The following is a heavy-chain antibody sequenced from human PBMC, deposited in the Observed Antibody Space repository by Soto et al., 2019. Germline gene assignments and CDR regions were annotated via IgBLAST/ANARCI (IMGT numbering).Heavy chain of an antibody. D-gene: IGHD6-13*01. Sequence: QVQLVESGGGAVQPGGSLRLSCGTFGFSFREYGMHWVRQAPGKGLEWVAGIWHDGTNRNYIDSVRGRFTISRENSNYMLLLSMKNLGTEETAVYHCAREAGYQETLGQQLPDCWGQGIMVTVYS. V-gene: IGHV3-33*01. J-gene: IGHJ3*01. CDR2: IWHDGTNR. CDR1: GFSFREYG. CDR3: AREAGYQETLGQQLPDC.